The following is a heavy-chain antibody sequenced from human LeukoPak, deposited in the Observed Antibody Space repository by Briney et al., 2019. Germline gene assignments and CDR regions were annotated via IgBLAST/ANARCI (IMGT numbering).Heavy chain of an antibody. CDR2: FDPEDGET. CDR3: ARETGGSELSVDY. CDR1: GYTLTELS. V-gene: IGHV1-24*01. Sequence: GASVKVSCKVSGYTLTELSMHWVRQAPGKGLEWMGGFDPEDGETIYAQKFQGRVTMTRDTSISTAYMELSRLRSDGTAVYYCARETGGSELSVDYWGQGTLVTVSS. D-gene: IGHD3-10*01. J-gene: IGHJ4*02.